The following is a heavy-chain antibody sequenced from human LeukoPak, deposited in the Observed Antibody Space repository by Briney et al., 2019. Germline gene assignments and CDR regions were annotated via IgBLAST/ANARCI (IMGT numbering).Heavy chain of an antibody. D-gene: IGHD3-10*01. CDR2: ISSSSSYI. CDR1: GFTLSSYE. J-gene: IGHJ3*02. V-gene: IGHV3-21*01. Sequence: GGSLRLSCTVSGFTLSSYEMSWIRQAPGKGLEWVSSISSSSSYIYYADSVKGRFTISRDNAKNSLYLQMNSLRAEDTAVYYCACMVRGVNDAFDIWGQGTMVTVSS. CDR3: ACMVRGVNDAFDI.